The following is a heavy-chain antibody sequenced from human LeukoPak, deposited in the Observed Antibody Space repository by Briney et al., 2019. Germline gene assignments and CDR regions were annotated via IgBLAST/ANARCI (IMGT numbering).Heavy chain of an antibody. D-gene: IGHD5-24*01. Sequence: PSETLSLTCTVSGGSISSYYWSWLRQPPGKGLEWIVYIYYSGSTNYNPSLKSRVTISVDTSKNQFSLKLSPVTAADTAVYYCARERDGYNYRGLYYFDYWGQGTLVTVSS. J-gene: IGHJ4*02. CDR2: IYYSGST. V-gene: IGHV4-59*01. CDR1: GGSISSYY. CDR3: ARERDGYNYRGLYYFDY.